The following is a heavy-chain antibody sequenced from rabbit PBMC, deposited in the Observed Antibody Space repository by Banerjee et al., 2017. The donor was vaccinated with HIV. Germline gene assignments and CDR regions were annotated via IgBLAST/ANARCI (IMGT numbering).Heavy chain of an antibody. Sequence: QQQLVESGGGLVKPGASLTLTCKASGFSFSNGYVMCWVRQAPGKGLEWIACINTISGDTVYATWAKGRFTISKASWTTVTLQMTSLTAADTASYFCARDGYGDGTGDHDLWGQGTLVTVS. CDR1: GFSFSNGYV. CDR3: ARDGYGDGTGDHDL. CDR2: INTISGDT. D-gene: IGHD7-1*01. J-gene: IGHJ3*01. V-gene: IGHV1S45*01.